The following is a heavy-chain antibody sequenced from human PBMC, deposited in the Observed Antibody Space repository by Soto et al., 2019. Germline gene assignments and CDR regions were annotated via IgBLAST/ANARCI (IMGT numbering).Heavy chain of an antibody. D-gene: IGHD6-19*01. CDR3: ARAGSSGWYAY. Sequence: EVQLVESGGGLVQPGGSLRLSCAASGFTFSSYSMNWVRQAPGKGLEWVSYISSSSSTIYYADSVKGRFTISRDNAKNSLYLQMNSLRAEDTAVYYCARAGSSGWYAYWGQGTLFTVSS. CDR1: GFTFSSYS. J-gene: IGHJ4*02. CDR2: ISSSSSTI. V-gene: IGHV3-48*01.